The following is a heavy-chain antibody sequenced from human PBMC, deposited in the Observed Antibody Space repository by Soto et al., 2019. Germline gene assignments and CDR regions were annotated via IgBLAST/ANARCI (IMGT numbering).Heavy chain of an antibody. D-gene: IGHD3-10*01. V-gene: IGHV1-46*01. Sequence: ASVKVSCKASGYTFTSYYMHWVRQAPGQGLEWMGKINSSGGSTSYAQKFQGRVTISVDTSKNQFSLKLSSVTAADTAVFYCARVVPPVLMVRGVITTSYYYYYMDVWGKGTTVTVSS. CDR2: INSSGGST. CDR3: ARVVPPVLMVRGVITTSYYYYYMDV. J-gene: IGHJ6*03. CDR1: GYTFTSYY.